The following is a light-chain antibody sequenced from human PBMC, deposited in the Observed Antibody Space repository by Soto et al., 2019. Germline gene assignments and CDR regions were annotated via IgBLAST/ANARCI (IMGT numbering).Light chain of an antibody. CDR2: GAS. Sequence: EIVLTQSPGTLSLSPCERATLSCRASQSFSSSYLAWYQQKPGQAPRLLIYGASRRATGIPDRFSASGSGTDFTLTISRLEPEDFGVYYCQQYSNSPLTFGQGTKVDI. CDR3: QQYSNSPLT. V-gene: IGKV3-20*01. J-gene: IGKJ1*01. CDR1: QSFSSSY.